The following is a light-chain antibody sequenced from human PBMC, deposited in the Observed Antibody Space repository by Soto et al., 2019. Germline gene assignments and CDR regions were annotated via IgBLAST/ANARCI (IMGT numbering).Light chain of an antibody. CDR2: GAS. V-gene: IGKV3D-15*01. J-gene: IGKJ5*01. CDR1: QSVSSN. CDR3: QQYNDWPPYT. Sequence: EIVMTQSPATLSVSPGERATLSCRASQSVSSNLAWYQQKPGQAPRLLIYGASSRATGIPDRFSGSGSGTEFTLTISGLQSEDFAVYYCQQYNDWPPYTFGQGTRLEIK.